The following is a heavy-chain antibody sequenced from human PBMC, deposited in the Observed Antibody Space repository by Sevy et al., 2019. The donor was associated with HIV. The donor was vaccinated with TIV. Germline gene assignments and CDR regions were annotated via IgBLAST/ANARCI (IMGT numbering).Heavy chain of an antibody. CDR3: ARAIVGVRREDY. J-gene: IGHJ4*02. V-gene: IGHV3-74*01. CDR1: GFTFSSYW. D-gene: IGHD1-26*01. Sequence: GGSLRLSCAASGFTFSSYWMHWVRQAPGKGLVWVSRINTDGSSTSYADSVKGRFTISRANAKNTLYLQMNSLRAEDTAVYYCARAIVGVRREDYWGQGTLVTVSS. CDR2: INTDGSST.